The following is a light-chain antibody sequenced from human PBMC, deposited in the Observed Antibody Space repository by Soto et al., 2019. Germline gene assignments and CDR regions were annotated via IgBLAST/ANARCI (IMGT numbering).Light chain of an antibody. Sequence: EIVLTQSPATLSLSPGERATLSCRASQSVSSYLAWYQHKHGQAPRLLIYDASNRATGIPARFSGSGSGTDFTLTISSLEPEDFAVYYCQQRASWPLTFGGGTKVEIK. CDR2: DAS. CDR3: QQRASWPLT. V-gene: IGKV3-11*01. J-gene: IGKJ4*01. CDR1: QSVSSY.